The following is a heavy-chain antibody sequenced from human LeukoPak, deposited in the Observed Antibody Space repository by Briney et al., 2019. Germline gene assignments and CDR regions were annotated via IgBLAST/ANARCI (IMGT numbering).Heavy chain of an antibody. CDR1: GGTFSSYA. CDR2: IIPIFGTA. J-gene: IGHJ5*02. D-gene: IGHD3-3*01. Sequence: ASVKVSCKASGGTFSSYAISWVRQAPGQGLEWMGGIIPIFGTANYAQKFQGRVTITADESTSTAYMELSSLRSEDTAVYYCARDPGSFLSGSGRLNWFEPWGQGTLVTVSS. CDR3: ARDPGSFLSGSGRLNWFEP. V-gene: IGHV1-69*13.